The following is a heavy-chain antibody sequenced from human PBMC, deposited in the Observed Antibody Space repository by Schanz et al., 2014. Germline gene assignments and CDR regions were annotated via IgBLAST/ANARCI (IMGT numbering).Heavy chain of an antibody. J-gene: IGHJ4*02. V-gene: IGHV4-4*02. CDR3: ARGGQGFGEPHQRLFEY. CDR1: GASVSSDNW. Sequence: QVQLEESGAGLVKPSGTLSLTCAVSGASVSSDNWWNWVRQPPGKGLEWIGEIYDSGNTNYNPSHKSRGPMPVDDPKTQFSLQLTSVTAADTAVYYCARGGQGFGEPHQRLFEYWGPGTLVTVSS. CDR2: IYDSGNT. D-gene: IGHD3-10*01.